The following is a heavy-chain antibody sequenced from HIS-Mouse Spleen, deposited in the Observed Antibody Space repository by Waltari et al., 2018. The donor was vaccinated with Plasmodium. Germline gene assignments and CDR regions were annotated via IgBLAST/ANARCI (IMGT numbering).Heavy chain of an antibody. CDR1: GFTFSSYW. Sequence: EVQLVESGGGLVQPGGSLRLSCAPSGFTFSSYWMSWVRQAPGKGLEWVANIKQDGSEKYYVDSVKGRFTISRDNAKNSLYLQMNSLRAEDTALYYCASSWYWYFDLWGRGTLVTVSS. CDR3: ASSWYWYFDL. D-gene: IGHD6-13*01. CDR2: IKQDGSEK. J-gene: IGHJ2*01. V-gene: IGHV3-7*01.